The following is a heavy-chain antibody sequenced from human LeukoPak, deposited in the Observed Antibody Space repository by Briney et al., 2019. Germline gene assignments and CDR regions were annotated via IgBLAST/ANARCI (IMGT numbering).Heavy chain of an antibody. D-gene: IGHD1-14*01. CDR2: ISYDGSNK. J-gene: IGHJ4*02. V-gene: IGHV3-30-3*01. CDR3: ARDPSDRIQGFDY. Sequence: GGPLRLSCAASGFTFSSYAMHWVRQAPGKGLEWVAVISYDGSNKYYADSVKGRFTISRDNSKNTLYLQMNSLRAEDTAVYYCARDPSDRIQGFDYWGQGTLVTVSS. CDR1: GFTFSSYA.